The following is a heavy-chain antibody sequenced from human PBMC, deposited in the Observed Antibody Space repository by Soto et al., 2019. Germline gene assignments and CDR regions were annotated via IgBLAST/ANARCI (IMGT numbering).Heavy chain of an antibody. J-gene: IGHJ4*02. CDR1: GFTFSNAW. CDR3: TTDEIAVAGMDY. Sequence: EVQLVESGGGLVKPGGSLRLSCAASGFTFSNAWMSWVRQAPGKGLEWVGRIKSKTDGGTTDYAAPVKGRFTISRDDSKSRLYLQMNSLKTEDTAVYYCTTDEIAVAGMDYWGQGTLVTVSS. D-gene: IGHD6-19*01. CDR2: IKSKTDGGTT. V-gene: IGHV3-15*01.